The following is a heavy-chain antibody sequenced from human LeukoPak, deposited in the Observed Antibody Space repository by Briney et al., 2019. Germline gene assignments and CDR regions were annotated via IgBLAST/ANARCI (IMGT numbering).Heavy chain of an antibody. J-gene: IGHJ4*02. Sequence: SETLSLTCTVSGGSISSSSYYWGWIRQPPGKGLEWIGSIHYSGSTYYNPSLKSRVTISVDTSKNQFSLRLSSVTAADTAVYYCAKSGDYDRSHISIDYWGQGTLVTVSS. CDR1: GGSISSSSYY. CDR3: AKSGDYDRSHISIDY. CDR2: IHYSGST. V-gene: IGHV4-39*01. D-gene: IGHD3-22*01.